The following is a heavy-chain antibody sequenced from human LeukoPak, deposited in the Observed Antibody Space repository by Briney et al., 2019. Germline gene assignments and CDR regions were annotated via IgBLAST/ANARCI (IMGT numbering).Heavy chain of an antibody. V-gene: IGHV3-20*01. CDR1: GFTFSSYA. CDR3: ARDQWYGDYYDSSGYPPDY. CDR2: ISGGGGST. J-gene: IGHJ4*02. D-gene: IGHD3-22*01. Sequence: GGSLRLSCAASGFTFSSYAMSWVRQAPGKGLEWVSDISGGGGSTGYADSVKGRFTISRDNAKNSLYLQMNSLRAEDTALYHCARDQWYGDYYDSSGYPPDYWGQGTLVTVSS.